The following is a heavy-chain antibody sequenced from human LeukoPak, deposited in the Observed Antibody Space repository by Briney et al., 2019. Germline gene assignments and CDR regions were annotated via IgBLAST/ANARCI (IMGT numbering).Heavy chain of an antibody. CDR2: ISSSGSTI. CDR1: RFTFRSYE. D-gene: IGHD6-19*01. V-gene: IGHV3-48*03. Sequence: GSHRVSRASPRFTFRSYEVRWGRQATGEGLECVSYISSSGSTIYYADSVKGRFTISRDNAKNSLHLQMNSLRAKDTAVYFCARMYDSGLDYWGQGTLVTVSS. J-gene: IGHJ4*02. CDR3: ARMYDSGLDY.